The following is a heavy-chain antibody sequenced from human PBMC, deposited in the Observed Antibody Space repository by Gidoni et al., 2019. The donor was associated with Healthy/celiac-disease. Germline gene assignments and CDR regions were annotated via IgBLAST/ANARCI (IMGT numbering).Heavy chain of an antibody. V-gene: IGHV2-26*01. CDR3: ARIPNYDFWSGYARDYYYYYGMDV. Sequence: QVTLKESGPVLVKPTETLTLTCTVSGFSLSNARMGVSWIRQPPGKALEWLAHIFSNDEKSYSTSLKSRLTISKDTSKSQVVLTMTNMDPVDTATYYCARIPNYDFWSGYARDYYYYYGMDVWGQGTTVTVSS. J-gene: IGHJ6*02. D-gene: IGHD3-3*01. CDR2: IFSNDEK. CDR1: GFSLSNARMG.